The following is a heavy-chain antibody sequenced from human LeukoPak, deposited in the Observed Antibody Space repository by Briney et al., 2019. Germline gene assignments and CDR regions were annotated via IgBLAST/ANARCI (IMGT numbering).Heavy chain of an antibody. Sequence: GGSLRLSCAASGFTVSSNYMGWVRQAPGKGLEWVSVIYSGGSTYYADSVKGRFTISRDNSKNTLYLQMNSLRAEDTAVYYCARFSSSWYGFDYWGQGTLVTVSS. V-gene: IGHV3-66*02. CDR3: ARFSSSWYGFDY. D-gene: IGHD6-13*01. J-gene: IGHJ4*02. CDR2: IYSGGST. CDR1: GFTVSSNY.